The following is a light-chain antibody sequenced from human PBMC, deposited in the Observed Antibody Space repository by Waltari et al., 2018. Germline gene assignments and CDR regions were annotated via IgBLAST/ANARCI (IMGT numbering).Light chain of an antibody. CDR1: NNDVGSYNL. CDR3: CSYAGGNTWV. CDR2: EDS. Sequence: QSALTQSASVSGSPGQSITISCTGTNNDVGSYNLVSWYQQHPGKAPKLMIYEDSKWPSGVSHLFSGSKSGNTASLAISGLQADDEADYYCCSYAGGNTWVFGGGTKLTVL. J-gene: IGLJ3*02. V-gene: IGLV2-23*01.